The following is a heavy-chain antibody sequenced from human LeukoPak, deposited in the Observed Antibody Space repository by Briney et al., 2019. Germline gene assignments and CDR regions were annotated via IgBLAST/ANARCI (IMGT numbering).Heavy chain of an antibody. D-gene: IGHD4-23*01. Sequence: GGSLRLSWAASGFTFSTYWMHLVRQAPGRGLVWVSRISSDGSIAINADSVEGRFTVSRDNAKNTLYLQMNSLRVEDTAVYYCARTDYGGKSDFHYWGQGTLVTVSS. CDR2: ISSDGSIA. CDR1: GFTFSTYW. CDR3: ARTDYGGKSDFHY. J-gene: IGHJ4*02. V-gene: IGHV3-74*01.